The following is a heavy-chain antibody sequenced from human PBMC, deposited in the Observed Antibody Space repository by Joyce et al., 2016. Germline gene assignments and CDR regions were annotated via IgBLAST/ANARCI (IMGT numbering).Heavy chain of an antibody. D-gene: IGHD3-16*01. CDR2: INQDGSQK. CDR3: ARPEEGGDY. J-gene: IGHJ4*02. CDR1: GFILSHYW. Sequence: EVQLVESGGALVQPGGSLRLSCAASGFILSHYWASWVRRAPGKGLEWLANINQDGSQKNYADSVKGRFTISRDNAKNSLYLQLDSLRVEDTAVYYCARPEEGGDYWGQGTLVTVSS. V-gene: IGHV3-7*03.